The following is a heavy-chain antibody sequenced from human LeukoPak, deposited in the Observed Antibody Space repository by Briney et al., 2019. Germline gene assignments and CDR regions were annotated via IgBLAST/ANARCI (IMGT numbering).Heavy chain of an antibody. Sequence: GASVKVSCKASGYTFTGYYMHWVRQAPGQGLEWMGRIIPIFGTANYAQKFQGRVTITTDESTSTAYMELSSLRSEDTAVYYCASFGKPYNLYYYDSSGYLNYWGQGTLVTVSS. CDR3: ASFGKPYNLYYYDSSGYLNY. J-gene: IGHJ4*02. CDR2: IIPIFGTA. CDR1: GYTFTGYY. V-gene: IGHV1-69*05. D-gene: IGHD3-22*01.